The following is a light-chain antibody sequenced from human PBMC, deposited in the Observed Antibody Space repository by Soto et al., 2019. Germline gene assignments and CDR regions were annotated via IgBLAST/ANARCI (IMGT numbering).Light chain of an antibody. CDR3: SSYTSNSTVV. CDR1: SSDVGGYNY. Sequence: QSALTQPASVSGSPGQSITISCTGTSSDVGGYNYVSWYQQHPGKAPKLIIYEVSNRPSGVSNRFSASKSGNTASLTISGLQAEDEADYCCSSYTSNSTVVFGGGTKLTVL. V-gene: IGLV2-14*01. J-gene: IGLJ2*01. CDR2: EVS.